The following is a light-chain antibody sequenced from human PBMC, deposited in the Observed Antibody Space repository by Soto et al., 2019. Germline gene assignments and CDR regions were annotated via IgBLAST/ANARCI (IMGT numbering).Light chain of an antibody. CDR2: GAS. CDR3: QQYGSSPGT. V-gene: IGKV3-20*01. Sequence: VITQSPATLSVYPGERATLSCRASQSVSSSYLAWYQQKPGQAPRLLIYGASSRATGIPDRFSGSGSGTDFTLTISRLEPEDFAVYYCQQYGSSPGTFGQGTRLENK. CDR1: QSVSSSY. J-gene: IGKJ5*01.